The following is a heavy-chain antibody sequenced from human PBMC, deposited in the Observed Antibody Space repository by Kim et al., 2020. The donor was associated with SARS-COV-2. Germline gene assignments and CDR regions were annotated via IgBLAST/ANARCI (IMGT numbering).Heavy chain of an antibody. CDR1: GFTFSSYG. CDR2: IWYDGSNK. CDR3: ARDRGPTSFLDIVVLKYYFDY. D-gene: IGHD2-2*03. Sequence: GGSLRLSCAASGFTFSSYGMHCVRQAPGKGLEWVAVIWYDGSNKYYADSVKCRFTISRDNSKNTLYLQMNSLRAEDTAVYYCARDRGPTSFLDIVVLKYYFDYWGQGTLVTVSS. J-gene: IGHJ4*02. V-gene: IGHV3-33*01.